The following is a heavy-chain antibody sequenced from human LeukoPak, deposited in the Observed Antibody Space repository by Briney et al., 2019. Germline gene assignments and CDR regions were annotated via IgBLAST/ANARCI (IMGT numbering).Heavy chain of an antibody. D-gene: IGHD4-23*01. J-gene: IGHJ6*02. CDR2: LYSGGYA. V-gene: IGHV3-53*01. Sequence: GGSLRLSCEASGLSVSSTYMTWVRQAPGKGLEWVSVLYSGGYANYTGSVEGRFSISRDDSKNTLYLQMNSLRADDTALYYCARAYGNNGMDAWGQGTAVTVSS. CDR3: ARAYGNNGMDA. CDR1: GLSVSSTY.